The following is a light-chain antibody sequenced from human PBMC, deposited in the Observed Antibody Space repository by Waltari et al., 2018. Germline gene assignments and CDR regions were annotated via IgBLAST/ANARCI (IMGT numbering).Light chain of an antibody. V-gene: IGLV1-44*01. J-gene: IGLJ3*02. Sequence: QSVLTQPPSASGTPGQRVTISCSGCSSNIGSNVVTWYQQFPGTAPKLLIYSSSQRPSGVPDRFSGSKSGTSASLAISGLQSEDEADFYCASWDDSLNGWVFGGGTKLTVL. CDR1: SSNIGSNV. CDR2: SSS. CDR3: ASWDDSLNGWV.